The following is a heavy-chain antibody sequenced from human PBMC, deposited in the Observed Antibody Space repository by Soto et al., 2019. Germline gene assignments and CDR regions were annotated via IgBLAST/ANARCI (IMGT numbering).Heavy chain of an antibody. J-gene: IGHJ6*02. CDR3: ASVPAAGTFYGMDV. Sequence: GGSLRLSCAASGFTFSSYWMHWVRQAPGKGLVWVSRINSDGSSTSYADSVKGRFTISRDNAKNTLYLQMNSLRAEDTAVYYCASVPAAGTFYGMDVWGQGTTVTVSS. D-gene: IGHD6-13*01. CDR1: GFTFSSYW. CDR2: INSDGSST. V-gene: IGHV3-74*01.